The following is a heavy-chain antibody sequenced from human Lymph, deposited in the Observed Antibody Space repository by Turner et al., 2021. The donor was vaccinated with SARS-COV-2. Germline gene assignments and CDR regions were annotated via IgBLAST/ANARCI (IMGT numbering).Heavy chain of an antibody. Sequence: EVQLLESGGGLVQPGGSLRLSCAASGFPFSSYAMSWVRQAPGKGLEWVSAISVSGGSTYYADSVKGRFTISRDNSKNTLYLQMNSLRAEDTAVYYCAKGVRGVIIPEAFDIWGQGTMVTISS. J-gene: IGHJ3*02. CDR2: ISVSGGST. D-gene: IGHD3-10*01. V-gene: IGHV3-23*01. CDR1: GFPFSSYA. CDR3: AKGVRGVIIPEAFDI.